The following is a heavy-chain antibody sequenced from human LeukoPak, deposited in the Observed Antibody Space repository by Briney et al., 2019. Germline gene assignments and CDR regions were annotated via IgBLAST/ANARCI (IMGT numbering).Heavy chain of an antibody. J-gene: IGHJ5*02. CDR1: GGSISSGGYS. CDR3: ARLYCSGGSCYGWFDP. CDR2: IYHSGST. Sequence: PSETLSLTCAVSGGSISSGGYSWSWIRQPPGKGLEWIGYIYHSGSTYYNPSLKSRVTISVDRSKNQFSLKLSSVTAADTAVYYCARLYCSGGSCYGWFDPWGQGTLVTVSS. D-gene: IGHD2-15*01. V-gene: IGHV4-30-2*01.